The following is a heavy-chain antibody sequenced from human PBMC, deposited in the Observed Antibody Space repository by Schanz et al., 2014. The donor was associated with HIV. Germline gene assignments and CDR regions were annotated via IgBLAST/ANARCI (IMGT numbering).Heavy chain of an antibody. V-gene: IGHV3-30*03. CDR1: GFTFSNYG. J-gene: IGHJ6*02. Sequence: VQLAESGGGLVQPGRSLRLSCAASGFTFSNYGMHWVRQAPGKGLEWVALISYDGSYKYYADSVKGRFTISRDNSKNRLFLQMNSLRAEDRALYYCAREGPTVTPGYYYGMDVWGQGTTVTVSS. CDR2: ISYDGSYK. CDR3: AREGPTVTPGYYYGMDV. D-gene: IGHD4-17*01.